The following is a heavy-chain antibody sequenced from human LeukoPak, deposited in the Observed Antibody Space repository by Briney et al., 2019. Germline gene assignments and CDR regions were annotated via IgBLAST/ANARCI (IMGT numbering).Heavy chain of an antibody. J-gene: IGHJ4*02. CDR1: GGSVSSGSYY. V-gene: IGHV4-61*01. D-gene: IGHD2-21*02. CDR2: IYYSGST. Sequence: PSETLSLTCSVSGGSVSSGSYYWSWIRQPPGKGLEWIGYIYYSGSTNYNPSLKGRVTISVDTSKNQFSLKLSSVTAADTAVYYCARALVTAILYEDWGQGTLVTVSS. CDR3: ARALVTAILYED.